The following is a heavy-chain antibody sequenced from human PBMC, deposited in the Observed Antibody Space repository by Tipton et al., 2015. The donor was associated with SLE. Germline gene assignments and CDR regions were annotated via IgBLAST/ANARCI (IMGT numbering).Heavy chain of an antibody. Sequence: AVSGFTFSSYWMSWVRQAPGKGLEWVANIKQDGSEKYYVDSVKGRFTISRDNAKNSLYLQMNSLRAEDTAVYYCARDLLQDYWGQGTLVTVSS. CDR3: ARDLLQDY. CDR2: IKQDGSEK. CDR1: GFTFSSYW. J-gene: IGHJ4*02. D-gene: IGHD2-15*01. V-gene: IGHV3-7*01.